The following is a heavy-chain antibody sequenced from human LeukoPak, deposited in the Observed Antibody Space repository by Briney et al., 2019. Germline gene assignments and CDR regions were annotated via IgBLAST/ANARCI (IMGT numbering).Heavy chain of an antibody. D-gene: IGHD3-16*01. CDR2: IKQDGSEK. Sequence: GGSLRLSCAASGFTFSSYWMSWVRQAPGKGLEWVANIKQDGSEKYYVDSVKGRFTISRDNAKNSLYLQMNSLRAADTAVYYCARGRLAPTKGWGVDAFDIWGQGTMVTVSS. J-gene: IGHJ3*02. CDR3: ARGRLAPTKGWGVDAFDI. V-gene: IGHV3-7*03. CDR1: GFTFSSYW.